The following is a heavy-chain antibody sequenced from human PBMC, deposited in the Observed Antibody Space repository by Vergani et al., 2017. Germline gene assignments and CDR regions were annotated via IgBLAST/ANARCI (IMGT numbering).Heavy chain of an antibody. V-gene: IGHV3-30*02. CDR3: AKASRSVVMWYYGMDV. CDR2: IRYDGSNK. Sequence: QVSLVESGGGVVQPGRSLTLTCSASGFGFKNFAMHWVRQAPGKGLEWVAFIRYDGSNKYYADSVKGRFTISRDNSKNTLYLQMNSLRAEDTAVYYCAKASRSVVMWYYGMDVWGQGTTVTVSS. J-gene: IGHJ6*02. CDR1: GFGFKNFA. D-gene: IGHD3-22*01.